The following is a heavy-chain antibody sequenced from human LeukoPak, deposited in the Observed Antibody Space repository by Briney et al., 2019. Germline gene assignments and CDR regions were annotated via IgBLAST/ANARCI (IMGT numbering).Heavy chain of an antibody. Sequence: PGGSLRLSCAASGFTFSSYSMNWVRQAPGKGLEWVSSISSSSSYIYYADSVKGRFTISRDNAKNSLYLQMNSLRAEDTAVYYCASRVQSRRKIVGATFAYWYFDLWGRGTLVTVSS. J-gene: IGHJ2*01. CDR1: GFTFSSYS. V-gene: IGHV3-21*01. CDR2: ISSSSSYI. CDR3: ASRVQSRRKIVGATFAYWYFDL. D-gene: IGHD1-26*01.